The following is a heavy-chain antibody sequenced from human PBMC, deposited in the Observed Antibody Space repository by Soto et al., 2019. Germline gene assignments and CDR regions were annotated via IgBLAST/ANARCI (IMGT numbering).Heavy chain of an antibody. CDR2: INAGNGNT. J-gene: IGHJ1*01. Sequence: ASVKVSCKASGYTFSSYAMHWVRQAPGQRLEWMGWINAGNGNTKYAQRFQGRVTITADTSASTAYMELSSLRSEDTAVYYCAREFAMPTRNFQHWGQGTLVTVSS. CDR1: GYTFSSYA. V-gene: IGHV1-3*01. D-gene: IGHD2-2*01. CDR3: AREFAMPTRNFQH.